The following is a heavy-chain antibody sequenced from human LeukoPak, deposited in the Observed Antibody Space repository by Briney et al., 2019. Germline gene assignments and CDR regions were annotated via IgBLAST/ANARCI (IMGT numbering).Heavy chain of an antibody. J-gene: IGHJ6*02. CDR1: GFTVSSKY. CDR2: MYNSGTT. CDR3: ARDRRMAAVGTYYYYYFGMDV. Sequence: GGSLRLSCAASGFTVSSKYMSWVRQAPGKGLEWVSIMYNSGTTYCVDSVQGRFTISRDNSKNTLYLQMNSLRAEDTAVYYCARDRRMAAVGTYYYYYFGMDVWGQGTTVTVSS. D-gene: IGHD6-13*01. V-gene: IGHV3-66*01.